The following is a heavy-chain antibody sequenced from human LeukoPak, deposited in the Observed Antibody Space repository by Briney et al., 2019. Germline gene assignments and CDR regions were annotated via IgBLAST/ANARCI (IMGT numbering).Heavy chain of an antibody. D-gene: IGHD6-13*01. CDR1: GVFFSGYC. J-gene: IGHJ4*02. Sequence: KPSGTLSLTCAVYGVFFSGYCWSWIRQPPGKGLEWIGENNHSGSTNYNPSLKSRVTISVDTSKSQFSLKLSSVTAADTAVYYCARQMRIAAAGLGYYFDYWGQGTLVTVSS. V-gene: IGHV4-34*01. CDR3: ARQMRIAAAGLGYYFDY. CDR2: NNHSGST.